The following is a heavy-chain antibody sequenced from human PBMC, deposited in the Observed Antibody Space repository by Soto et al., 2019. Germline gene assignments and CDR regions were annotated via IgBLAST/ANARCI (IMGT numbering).Heavy chain of an antibody. V-gene: IGHV1-46*01. J-gene: IGHJ6*02. CDR1: GFTFTNYF. CDR3: ARGDGRGSTGFYYYYGMDV. D-gene: IGHD1-26*01. CDR2: ISPYDGNK. Sequence: QVQLVQSGAEVKKPGASVKVSCKASGFTFTNYFFHWVRQAPRQGLEWMGIISPYDGNKNYQQSLQGRITMTSGTSTSTVYMELRSLRSEDTAVYFCARGDGRGSTGFYYYYGMDVWGHGTMITVSS.